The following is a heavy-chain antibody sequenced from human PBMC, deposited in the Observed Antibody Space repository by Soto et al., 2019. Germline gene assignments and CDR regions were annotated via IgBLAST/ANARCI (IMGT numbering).Heavy chain of an antibody. Sequence: SQTLSRTCAISGDNVSSSRASWNWIRQSPSRGLEWLGRTYYRSKWYNDYAVSVKSRITINPDTSKNQFSLQLNSVTPEDTAVYYCARVPNPFRLKIGYEDASDFWGQGTTVTVTS. CDR1: GDNVSSSRAS. CDR3: ARVPNPFRLKIGYEDASDF. J-gene: IGHJ3*01. D-gene: IGHD5-12*01. CDR2: TYYRSKWYN. V-gene: IGHV6-1*01.